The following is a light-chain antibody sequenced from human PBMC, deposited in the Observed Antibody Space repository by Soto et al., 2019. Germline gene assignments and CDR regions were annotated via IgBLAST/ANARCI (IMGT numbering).Light chain of an antibody. CDR1: SSNIGSNA. V-gene: IGLV1-44*01. CDR2: SNN. J-gene: IGLJ2*01. Sequence: QSVLTQPPSASGTPGQRVTISCSGSSSNIGSNAVNWYQQLPGTAPKLVIYSNNQRPSGVPDRFSGSRSGTSASLAISGLQSEDEADYYCAAWDDSLIGPAFGGGTKLTVL. CDR3: AAWDDSLIGPA.